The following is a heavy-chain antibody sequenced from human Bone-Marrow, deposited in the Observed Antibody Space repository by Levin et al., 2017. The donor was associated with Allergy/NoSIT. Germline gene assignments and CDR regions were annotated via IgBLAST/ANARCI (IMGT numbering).Heavy chain of an antibody. CDR1: GFIVSSSY. CDR3: ARDSVLGTGAFNV. J-gene: IGHJ6*04. CDR2: LYSGGTI. V-gene: IGHV3-53*01. Sequence: GGSLRLSCAASGFIVSSSYMSWVRQAPGEGLEWVSVLYSGGTIYYADSVKGRFTISRDNFKNTLNLQMKSLRAEDTAVYYCARDSVLGTGAFNVWGKGTTVTVSS. D-gene: IGHD3/OR15-3a*01.